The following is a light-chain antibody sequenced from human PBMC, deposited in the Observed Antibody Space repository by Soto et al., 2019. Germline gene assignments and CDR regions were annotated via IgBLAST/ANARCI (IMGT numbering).Light chain of an antibody. CDR3: SSYTSSSTPYV. CDR2: EVS. Sequence: QSVLTQAPSVSGTPGQRVTISCTGTSSDVGGYNYVSWYQQHPGKAPKLMIYEVSNRPSGVSNRFSGSKSGNTASLTISGLQAEDEADYYCSSYTSSSTPYVFGTGTKVTVL. V-gene: IGLV2-14*01. J-gene: IGLJ1*01. CDR1: SSDVGGYNY.